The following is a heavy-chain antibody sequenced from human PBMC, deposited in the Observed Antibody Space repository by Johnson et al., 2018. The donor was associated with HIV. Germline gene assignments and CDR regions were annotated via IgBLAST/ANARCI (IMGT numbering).Heavy chain of an antibody. CDR1: GFTFSSYG. D-gene: IGHD4-23*01. CDR3: AKDPVVTRAFDI. V-gene: IGHV3-30*18. Sequence: QVQLMESGGGEVQPGRSLRLSCAASGFTFSSYGMHWVRQAPGKGLEWVAVISYDGSNKYYADSVKGRFTISRDNSKNTLYLQMNSLRAEDTAVYYCAKDPVVTRAFDIWGQGTMVTVSS. J-gene: IGHJ3*02. CDR2: ISYDGSNK.